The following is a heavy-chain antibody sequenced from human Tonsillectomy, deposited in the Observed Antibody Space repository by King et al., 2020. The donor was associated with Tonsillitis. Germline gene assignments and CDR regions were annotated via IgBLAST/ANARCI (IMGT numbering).Heavy chain of an antibody. CDR1: GFTFHHYA. Sequence: VQLQESGGGVVQPGGSLRLSCGTSGFTFHHYAMTWVRQAPGKGLEWVAGISGSGNKTHYAASVKGRFIISRDTSKSTVFLEMNTLRPEDTAIYYCAKDRRVGITHSDAWGQGILVFVSS. CDR3: AKDRRVGITHSDA. J-gene: IGHJ5*02. CDR2: ISGSGNKT. D-gene: IGHD1-14*01. V-gene: IGHV3-23*01.